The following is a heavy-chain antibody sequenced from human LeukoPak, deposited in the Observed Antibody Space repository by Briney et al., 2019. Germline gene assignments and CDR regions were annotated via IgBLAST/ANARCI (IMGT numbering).Heavy chain of an antibody. J-gene: IGHJ4*02. V-gene: IGHV3-33*01. Sequence: QPGRSLRLSCAASGFTFSSYGMHWVRQAPGEGLEWVAVIWYDGSNKYYADSVRGRFTISRDNSKNTLYLQMNSLRAEDTAVYYCARELSGTSFDYWGQGTLVTVSS. CDR3: ARELSGTSFDY. CDR1: GFTFSSYG. CDR2: IWYDGSNK. D-gene: IGHD1-1*01.